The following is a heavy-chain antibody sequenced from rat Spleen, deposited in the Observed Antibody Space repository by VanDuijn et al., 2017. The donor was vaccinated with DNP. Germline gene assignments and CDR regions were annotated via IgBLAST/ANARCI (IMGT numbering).Heavy chain of an antibody. D-gene: IGHD1-2*01. Sequence: EVQLVESGGDLVQPGRSLKLSCVASGFTFNNYWMTWIRQVPGKGLEWVATITTSGGATYYRNSVKGRFTVSRNNAESTLYLQMDSLRSDDTATYYCATAIGDYWGQGVMVTVSS. CDR3: ATAIGDY. CDR2: ITTSGGAT. V-gene: IGHV5-31*01. CDR1: GFTFNNYW. J-gene: IGHJ2*01.